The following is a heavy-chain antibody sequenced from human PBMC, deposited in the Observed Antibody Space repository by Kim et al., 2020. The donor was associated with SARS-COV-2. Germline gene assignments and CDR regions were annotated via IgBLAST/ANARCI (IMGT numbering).Heavy chain of an antibody. D-gene: IGHD3-16*02. CDR1: GFTFSSYG. Sequence: GGSLRLSCAASGFTFSSYGMGWVRQAPGKGLEWVSRINSSGGSTYYADSVKGRFTISRDNSKNTLYLQMNSLRGDDTAVYYCANVSLADYFWGTYRYNDVYWGQGTLVTVSS. J-gene: IGHJ4*02. CDR2: INSSGGST. CDR3: ANVSLADYFWGTYRYNDVY. V-gene: IGHV3-23*01.